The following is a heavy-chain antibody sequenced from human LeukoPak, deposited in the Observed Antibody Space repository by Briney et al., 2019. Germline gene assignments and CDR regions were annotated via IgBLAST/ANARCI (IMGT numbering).Heavy chain of an antibody. V-gene: IGHV4-34*01. J-gene: IGHJ5*02. D-gene: IGHD6-6*01. CDR2: INHSGST. Sequence: KPSETLSLTCAVYGGSFSGYYWSWIRQPPGKGPEWIGEINHSGSTNYNPSLKSRVTISVDTSKNQFSLKLSSVTAADTAVYYCARGYSSSAYNWFDPWGQGTLVTVSS. CDR3: ARGYSSSAYNWFDP. CDR1: GGSFSGYY.